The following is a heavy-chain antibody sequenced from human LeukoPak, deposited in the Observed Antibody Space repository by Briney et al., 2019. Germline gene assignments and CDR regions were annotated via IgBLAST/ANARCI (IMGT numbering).Heavy chain of an antibody. J-gene: IGHJ5*02. CDR3: ARAPKVYCSGGSCYSIWFDP. CDR1: GYTFTGYY. D-gene: IGHD2-15*01. CDR2: FNPNSGGT. V-gene: IGHV1-2*02. Sequence: GASLKVSCKASGYTFTGYYMHWVRQAPGQGLEWMGWFNPNSGGTNYAQKFQGRVTMTRDTSISTAYMELSRLRSDDTAVYYCARAPKVYCSGGSCYSIWFDPWGQGTLVTVSS.